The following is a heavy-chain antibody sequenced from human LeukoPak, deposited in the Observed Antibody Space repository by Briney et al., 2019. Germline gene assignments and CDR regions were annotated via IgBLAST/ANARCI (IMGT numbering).Heavy chain of an antibody. CDR1: GGSISSGGYY. CDR2: IYHSGST. J-gene: IGHJ5*02. V-gene: IGHV4-30-2*01. Sequence: SETLSLTCTVSGGSISSGGYYWSRIRQPPGKGLEWIGYIYHSGSTYYNPSLKSRVTISVDRSKNQFSLKLSSVTAADTAVYYCARRLAEFDPWGQGTLVTVSS. CDR3: ARRLAEFDP. D-gene: IGHD6-6*01.